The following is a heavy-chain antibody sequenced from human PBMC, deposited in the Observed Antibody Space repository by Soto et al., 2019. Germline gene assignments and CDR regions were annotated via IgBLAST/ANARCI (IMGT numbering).Heavy chain of an antibody. CDR1: GFTFSGFG. J-gene: IGHJ4*02. Sequence: GGSLRLSCAASGFTFSGFGMNWVRPAPGKGLEWVSLISASGGSTYHADSVTGRVTISTEHSKNTLYLQMNSLRAEDTAVYYCAKAATITTLYNFDFWGQGTLVTVSS. CDR2: ISASGGST. CDR3: AKAATITTLYNFDF. V-gene: IGHV3-23*01. D-gene: IGHD4-4*01.